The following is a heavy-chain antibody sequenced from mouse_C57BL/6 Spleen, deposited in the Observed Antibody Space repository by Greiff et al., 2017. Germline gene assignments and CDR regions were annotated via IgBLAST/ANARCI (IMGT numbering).Heavy chain of an antibody. CDR2: ISSGGDYI. CDR3: TRAPYYYGSSPYAMDY. V-gene: IGHV5-9-1*02. J-gene: IGHJ4*01. CDR1: GFTFSSYA. Sequence: EVKLVESGEGLVKPGGSLKLSCAASGFTFSSYAMSWVRQTPEKRLEWVAYISSGGDYIYYADTVKGRFTISRDNARNTLYLQMSSLKSEDTAMYYCTRAPYYYGSSPYAMDYRGQGTSVTVSS. D-gene: IGHD1-1*01.